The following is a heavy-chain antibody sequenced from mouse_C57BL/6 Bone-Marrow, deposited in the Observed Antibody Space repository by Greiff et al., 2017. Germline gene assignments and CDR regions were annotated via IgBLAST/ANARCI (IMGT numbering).Heavy chain of an antibody. Sequence: VQLQQSGAELVRPGTSVKMSCKASGYTFTHYWIGWAKQRPGHGLEWIGDIYPGGGYTNYKEKFKGKATLTAYKSSSTAYMQLSSLTSEDSAIYCCARGDWLNWYFDVWGTGTTVTVSS. CDR2: IYPGGGYT. J-gene: IGHJ1*03. CDR3: ARGDWLNWYFDV. D-gene: IGHD2-2*01. V-gene: IGHV1-63*01. CDR1: GYTFTHYW.